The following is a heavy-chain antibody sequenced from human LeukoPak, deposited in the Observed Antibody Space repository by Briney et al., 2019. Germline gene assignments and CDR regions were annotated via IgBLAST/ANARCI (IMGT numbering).Heavy chain of an antibody. J-gene: IGHJ5*02. Sequence: SETLSLTCTVSGGSISSYYWSWIRQPPGKGPEWIGYIYYSGSTNYNPSLKSRVTISVDTSKNQFSLKLSSVTAADTAVYYCARDLGVIAAGFDPWGQGTLVTVSS. D-gene: IGHD6-13*01. CDR2: IYYSGST. CDR1: GGSISSYY. CDR3: ARDLGVIAAGFDP. V-gene: IGHV4-59*01.